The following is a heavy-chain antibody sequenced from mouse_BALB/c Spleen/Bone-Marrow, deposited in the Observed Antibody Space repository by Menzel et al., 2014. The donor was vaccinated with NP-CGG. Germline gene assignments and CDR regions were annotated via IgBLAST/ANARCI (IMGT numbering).Heavy chain of an antibody. CDR3: ARNGNYGAWFAY. V-gene: IGHV14-3*02. D-gene: IGHD2-1*01. CDR1: GFNIKDTY. CDR2: IGPANGNT. Sequence: EVQLQQSGAELVKPGASVKLSCTASGFNIKDTYMHWVKQRPEQGLEWIGGIGPANGNTKYDPKFQGKATIAADTSSNTAYLQLSSLTSGDTAVYYCARNGNYGAWFAYWGQGTLVTVSA. J-gene: IGHJ3*01.